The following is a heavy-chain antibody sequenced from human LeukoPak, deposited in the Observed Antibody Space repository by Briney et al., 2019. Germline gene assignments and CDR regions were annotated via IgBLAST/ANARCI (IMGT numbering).Heavy chain of an antibody. V-gene: IGHV4-39*01. CDR3: ARHEWGITNAFDI. J-gene: IGHJ3*02. Sequence: PSETLSLTCTVSGGSISSSSYYWGWIRQPPGKGLEWIGSIYYSGSTYYSPSLKSRVTMSVDTSKNQFSLKLSSVTAADTAVYYCARHEWGITNAFDIWGQGTM. CDR2: IYYSGST. D-gene: IGHD1-14*01. CDR1: GGSISSSSYY.